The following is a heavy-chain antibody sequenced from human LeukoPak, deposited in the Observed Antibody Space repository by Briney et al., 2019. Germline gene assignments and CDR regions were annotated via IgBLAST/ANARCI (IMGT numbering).Heavy chain of an antibody. V-gene: IGHV1-69*05. Sequence: SVKVSCKASGGTFSSYAISWVRQAPGQGLEWIGGIIPIFGTANYAQKFQGRVTITTDESTSTAYMELSSLRSEDTAVYYCGAQYGSGSYVPGLVDYWGQGTLVTVSS. CDR1: GGTFSSYA. CDR2: IIPIFGTA. D-gene: IGHD3-10*01. CDR3: GAQYGSGSYVPGLVDY. J-gene: IGHJ4*02.